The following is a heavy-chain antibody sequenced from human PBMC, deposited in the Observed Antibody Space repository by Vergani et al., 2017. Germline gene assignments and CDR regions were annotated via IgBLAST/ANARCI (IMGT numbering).Heavy chain of an antibody. CDR1: GSTFIGNG. CDR2: IGSSGLYI. Sequence: VQLVESGGGVARRGGSLRLSCEASGSTFIGNGRIWFRQAHGKGLEWVSFIGSSGLYINYADSVKGRFIISRDNTNNSLFLQLRILRAEDAAVYYCARDCTSGGCPDNYGMDVWGQGATVTVSS. D-gene: IGHD2-8*01. J-gene: IGHJ6*02. V-gene: IGHV3-21*06. CDR3: ARDCTSGGCPDNYGMDV.